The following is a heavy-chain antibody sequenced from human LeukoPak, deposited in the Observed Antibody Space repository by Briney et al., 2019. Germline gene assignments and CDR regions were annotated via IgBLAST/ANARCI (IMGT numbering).Heavy chain of an antibody. V-gene: IGHV3-15*01. Sequence: PGGSLRLSCAASGFTFSNAWMSWVRQAPGKGLEWVGRIKSKTDGGTTDYAAPVKGRFTISRDDSKNTLYLQMSSLKTEDTAVYYCTTARGWYKRFDYWGQGTLVTVSS. CDR3: TTARGWYKRFDY. CDR2: IKSKTDGGTT. J-gene: IGHJ4*02. D-gene: IGHD6-19*01. CDR1: GFTFSNAW.